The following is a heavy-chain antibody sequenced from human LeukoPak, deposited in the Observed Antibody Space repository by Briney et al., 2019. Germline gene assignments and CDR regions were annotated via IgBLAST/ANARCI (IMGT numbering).Heavy chain of an antibody. Sequence: GGSLRHSCAASGFTCSTSAMSWVRQAPGKGLEWVSAIGGSSGNTFYADSVKGRFTISRDNSKNTLYLQMNSLRAEDTAVYYCAQNPTVSWGQGTLVTVSS. CDR1: GFTCSTSA. CDR3: AQNPTVS. D-gene: IGHD1-1*01. CDR2: IGGSSGNT. V-gene: IGHV3-23*01. J-gene: IGHJ4*02.